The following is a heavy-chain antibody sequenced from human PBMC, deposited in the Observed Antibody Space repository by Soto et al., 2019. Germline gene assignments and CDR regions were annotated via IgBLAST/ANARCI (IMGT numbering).Heavy chain of an antibody. J-gene: IGHJ5*02. CDR3: ARTYYYRSGTYFAWFDP. CDR2: FKHSGGT. Sequence: SDTLSLNCDINGRPFHGYYWSWIRESPGKGLEWIGQFKHSGGTNYNPLLKSRVTISVDTPRNQFSLKLSSVTAADTAVYFCARTYYYRSGTYFAWFDPWGQGTLVTVS. V-gene: IGHV4-34*01. D-gene: IGHD3-10*01. CDR1: GRPFHGYY.